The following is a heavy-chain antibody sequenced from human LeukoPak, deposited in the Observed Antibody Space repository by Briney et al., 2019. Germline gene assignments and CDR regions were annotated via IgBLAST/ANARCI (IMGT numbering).Heavy chain of an antibody. J-gene: IGHJ4*02. Sequence: SETLSLTCAVYGGSFSGYYWSWIRQPPGKGLEGIGEINHSGSTNYNPSLKSRVTISVDTSKNQFSLKLSSVTAADTAVYYCARGRLTGYYSGPFVDYWGQGTLVTVSS. CDR3: ARGRLTGYYSGPFVDY. CDR2: INHSGST. V-gene: IGHV4-34*01. D-gene: IGHD3-9*01. CDR1: GGSFSGYY.